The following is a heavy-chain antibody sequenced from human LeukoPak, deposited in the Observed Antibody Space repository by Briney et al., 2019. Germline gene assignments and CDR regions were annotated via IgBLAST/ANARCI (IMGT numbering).Heavy chain of an antibody. CDR1: GFTFDDYA. CDR3: ARDEQDGLSYYFDH. J-gene: IGHJ4*02. D-gene: IGHD2/OR15-2a*01. Sequence: GGSLRLSCAASGFTFDDYAMHWVRHAPGKGLEWVSGISWNSGSIGYADSVKGRFIISRDNSKNTLFLQMNSLRVEDTAIYYCARDEQDGLSYYFDHWGQGTLVTVSS. V-gene: IGHV3-9*01. CDR2: ISWNSGSI.